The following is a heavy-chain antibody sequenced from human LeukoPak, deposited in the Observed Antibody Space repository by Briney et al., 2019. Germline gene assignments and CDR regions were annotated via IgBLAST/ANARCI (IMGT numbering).Heavy chain of an antibody. CDR3: ATQGYSSSSFDY. V-gene: IGHV3-21*01. CDR2: ISSSSSYI. J-gene: IGHJ4*02. CDR1: GFTFSSYS. D-gene: IGHD6-13*01. Sequence: GGSLRLSCAASGFTFSSYSMNWVRQAPGKGLEWVSSISSSSSYIYYADSVKGRFTISRDNAKNSLYLQMNSLRAEDTAVYYCATQGYSSSSFDYWGQGTLVTVSS.